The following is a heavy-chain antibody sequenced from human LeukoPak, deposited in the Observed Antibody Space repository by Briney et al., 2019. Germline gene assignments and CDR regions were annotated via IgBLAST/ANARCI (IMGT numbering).Heavy chain of an antibody. V-gene: IGHV3-30*04. Sequence: GGSLRLSCAASGFTFSSYAMHWVRQAPGKGLEWVAVISYDGSNKYYADPVKGRFTISRDNSKNTLYLQMNSLRAEDTAVYYCARAGCSSTSCVNYYYGMDVWSKGTTVTVSS. D-gene: IGHD2-2*01. CDR3: ARAGCSSTSCVNYYYGMDV. J-gene: IGHJ6*04. CDR1: GFTFSSYA. CDR2: ISYDGSNK.